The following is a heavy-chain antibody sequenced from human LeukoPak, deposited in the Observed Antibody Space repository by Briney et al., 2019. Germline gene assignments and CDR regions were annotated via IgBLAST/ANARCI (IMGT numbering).Heavy chain of an antibody. CDR1: GYTFTSYG. V-gene: IGHV1-8*03. D-gene: IGHD3-22*01. J-gene: IGHJ4*02. Sequence: ASVKVSCKASGYTFTSYGINWLRQATGQGLEWMGWMNPNSGNTGYAQKFQGRVTITRNTSISTAYMELSSLRSEDTAVYYCARGLWDSSGCYGLWGQGTLVTVSS. CDR2: MNPNSGNT. CDR3: ARGLWDSSGCYGL.